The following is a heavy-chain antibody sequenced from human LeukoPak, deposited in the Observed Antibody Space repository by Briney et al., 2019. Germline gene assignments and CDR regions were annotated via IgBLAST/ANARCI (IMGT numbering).Heavy chain of an antibody. D-gene: IGHD3-10*01. J-gene: IGHJ4*02. Sequence: PGGSLRLSCAASGFTFSSYAMHWVRQAPGKGLEWVAVISYDGTNKYYADSVKGRFTISRDNSKNTLYLQVNSLRAEDTAVYHCARDRSDGSIIGYYFDYWGQGTLVTVSS. CDR1: GFTFSSYA. CDR3: ARDRSDGSIIGYYFDY. CDR2: ISYDGTNK. V-gene: IGHV3-30-3*01.